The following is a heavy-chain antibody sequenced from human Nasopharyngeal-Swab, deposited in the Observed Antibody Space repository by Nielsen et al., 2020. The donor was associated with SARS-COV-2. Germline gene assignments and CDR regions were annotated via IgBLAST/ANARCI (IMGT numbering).Heavy chain of an antibody. CDR1: GFTFNSHG. Sequence: SLKISCAASGFTFNSHGMHWVRQAPGKGLEWVAVISFDGSKKYYADSVKGRSTISRDSSKNTLYLQMNSLRAEDTAVYYCARDTSVDIVLLYYGMDVWGQGTTVTVSS. V-gene: IGHV3-30*03. CDR3: ARDTSVDIVLLYYGMDV. D-gene: IGHD5-12*01. J-gene: IGHJ6*02. CDR2: ISFDGSKK.